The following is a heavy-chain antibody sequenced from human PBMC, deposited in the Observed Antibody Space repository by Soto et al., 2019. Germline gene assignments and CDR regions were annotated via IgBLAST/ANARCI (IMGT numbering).Heavy chain of an antibody. CDR3: ASLYYSRNS. J-gene: IGHJ4*02. CDR2: IFHTGST. V-gene: IGHV4-39*01. Sequence: QLQLQESGPRLVKPSETLSLTCTVSGGSISSSVYYWGWIRQPPGEGLEWVGSIFHTGSTYYNPSLKSRITMSVDTSKNQFSLNLTSVTAKDTAIYYCASLYYSRNSWGLGTQVIVSS. D-gene: IGHD1-26*01. CDR1: GGSISSSVYY.